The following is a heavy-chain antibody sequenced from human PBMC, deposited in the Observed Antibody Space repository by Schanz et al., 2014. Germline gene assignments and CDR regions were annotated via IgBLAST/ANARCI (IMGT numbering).Heavy chain of an antibody. J-gene: IGHJ6*02. CDR2: IIPIVDIT. D-gene: IGHD3-16*01. Sequence: QVQLVQSGREVRKPGSSVRVSCKASGGTFTSYAFSWVRQAPGQGLEWMGRIIPIVDITNYAQKFLGRVTITADKSTSTAYMELKSLRSAATAVYYCATIGVNDYWRFGLDLWGQGTTVTVSS. CDR1: GGTFTSYA. V-gene: IGHV1-69*04. CDR3: ATIGVNDYWRFGLDL.